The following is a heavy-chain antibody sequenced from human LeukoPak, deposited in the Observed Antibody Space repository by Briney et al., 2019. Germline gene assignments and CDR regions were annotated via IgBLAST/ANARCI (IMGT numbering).Heavy chain of an antibody. V-gene: IGHV4-61*02. CDR3: ARGSSGSYYNEYFQH. Sequence: PSETLSLTCTVSGGSISSGSYYWSWIRQPAGKGLEWIGRIYTSGSTNYNPSLKSRVTISVDTSKNQFSLKLSSVTAADTAVYYCARGSSGSYYNEYFQHWGQGTLVTVSS. CDR1: GGSISSGSYY. J-gene: IGHJ1*01. CDR2: IYTSGST. D-gene: IGHD3-10*01.